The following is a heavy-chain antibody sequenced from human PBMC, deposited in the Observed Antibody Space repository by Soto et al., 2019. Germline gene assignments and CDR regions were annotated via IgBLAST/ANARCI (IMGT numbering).Heavy chain of an antibody. CDR3: ARAPHSRLFDY. CDR1: GGSISSYY. V-gene: IGHV4-59*01. J-gene: IGHJ4*02. CDR2: IYYSGST. D-gene: IGHD6-13*01. Sequence: SETLSLTCTVSGGSISSYYWSWIRQPPGKGLEWIGYIYYSGSTNYNPSLKSRVTISVDTSKNQFSLKLSSVTAADPAVYYCARAPHSRLFDYWGQGTLVTVSS.